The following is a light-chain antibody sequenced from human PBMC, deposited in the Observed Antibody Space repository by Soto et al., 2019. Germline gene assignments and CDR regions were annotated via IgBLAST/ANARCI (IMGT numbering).Light chain of an antibody. CDR2: GAS. CDR1: QSVSSDN. CDR3: QQYGSSLPLT. J-gene: IGKJ4*01. Sequence: EIVLTQSPGTLSLSPGERVSLSFRASQSVSSDNLAWYQQKPGQAPRLLIYGASRRATGIPDRFSGSGSGTDFTLTISRLEPEDFAVYNCQQYGSSLPLTFGGGTKVDIK. V-gene: IGKV3-20*01.